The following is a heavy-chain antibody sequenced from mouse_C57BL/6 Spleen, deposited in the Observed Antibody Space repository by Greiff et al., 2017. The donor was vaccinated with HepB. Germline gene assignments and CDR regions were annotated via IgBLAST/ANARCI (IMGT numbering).Heavy chain of an antibody. V-gene: IGHV1-69*01. CDR2: IDTSDSYT. J-gene: IGHJ3*01. CDR1: GYTFPSYW. CDR3: ARGTGALAY. Sequence: QVQLQQPGAELVMPGASVKLSCKASGYTFPSYWMHWVKQRPGQGLEWIGEIDTSDSYTNYNQKFQGKSTLTVNKSSSTAYMQLSSLTSEDSAVYYCARGTGALAYWVQGTLVTVSA. D-gene: IGHD4-1*01.